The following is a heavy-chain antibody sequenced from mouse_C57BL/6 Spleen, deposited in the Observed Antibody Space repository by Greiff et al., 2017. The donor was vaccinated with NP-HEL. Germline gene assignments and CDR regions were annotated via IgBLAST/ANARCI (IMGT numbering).Heavy chain of an antibody. D-gene: IGHD4-1*01. CDR2: ISSGSSTI. J-gene: IGHJ2*01. CDR3: ARDLLGREYFDD. Sequence: EVQLVESGGGLVKPGGSLKLSCAASGFTFSDYGMHWVRQAPEKGLEWVAYISSGSSTIYYADTVKGRFTISRDNAKNTLFLQRTSLRSEDTAMYYCARDLLGREYFDDWGKGTTLTVSS. CDR1: GFTFSDYG. V-gene: IGHV5-17*01.